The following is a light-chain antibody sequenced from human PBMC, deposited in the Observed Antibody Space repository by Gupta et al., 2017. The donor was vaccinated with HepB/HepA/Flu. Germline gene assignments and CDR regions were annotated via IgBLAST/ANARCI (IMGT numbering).Light chain of an antibody. CDR1: QSVSSSY. Sequence: EIVLTQSPCPLSLSPGERATLSCRASQSVSSSYLAWYQQKPGQAPRLLIYGASSRATGIPDRFSGSGSGTDFNLTISRLEPEDVAVYYCQQYDSSPLTFGGGTKVEIK. CDR3: QQYDSSPLT. V-gene: IGKV3-20*01. J-gene: IGKJ4*01. CDR2: GAS.